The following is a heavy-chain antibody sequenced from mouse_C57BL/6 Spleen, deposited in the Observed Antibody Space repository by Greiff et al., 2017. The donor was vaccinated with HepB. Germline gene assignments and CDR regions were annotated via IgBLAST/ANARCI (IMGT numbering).Heavy chain of an antibody. J-gene: IGHJ4*01. CDR1: GYTFTSYW. CDR2: IDPSDSYT. Sequence: QVQLQQPGAELVMPGASVKLSCKASGYTFTSYWMHWVKQRPGQGLEWIGEIDPSDSYTNYNQKFKGKSTLTVDESSSTAYMQLSSLTSEDSAVYYCARGFMDYWGQGTSVTVSS. CDR3: ARGFMDY. V-gene: IGHV1-69*01.